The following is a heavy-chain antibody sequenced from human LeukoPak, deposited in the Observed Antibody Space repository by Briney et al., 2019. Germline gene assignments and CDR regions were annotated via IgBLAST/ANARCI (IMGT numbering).Heavy chain of an antibody. J-gene: IGHJ3*02. CDR1: GYTFTSYD. V-gene: IGHV1-18*01. Sequence: ASVKVSCKASGYTFTSYDINWVRQAPGQGLEWMGWISAYNGNTNYAQKLQGRVTMTTDTSTSTAYMELRSLRSDDTAVYYCANTVTNEAFDIWGQGTMVTVSS. D-gene: IGHD4-17*01. CDR3: ANTVTNEAFDI. CDR2: ISAYNGNT.